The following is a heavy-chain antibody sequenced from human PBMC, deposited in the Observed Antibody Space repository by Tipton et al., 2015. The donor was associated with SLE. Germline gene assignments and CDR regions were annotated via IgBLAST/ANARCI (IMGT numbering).Heavy chain of an antibody. V-gene: IGHV4-61*01. J-gene: IGHJ4*02. CDR3: ATSPTSFWSSYYDF. CDR2: VYHTGNT. Sequence: TLSLTCTVSAGSITSTNYYWSWIRQSPGKGMEWIGYVYHTGNTNYNPSLKSRLTISIDASKNQFSLKLSSVTAADTALYYCATSPTSFWSSYYDFWGQGILVTVSS. CDR1: AGSITSTNYY. D-gene: IGHD3-3*01.